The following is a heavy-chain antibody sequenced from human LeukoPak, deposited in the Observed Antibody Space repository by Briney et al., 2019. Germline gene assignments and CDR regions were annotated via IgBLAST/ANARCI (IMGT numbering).Heavy chain of an antibody. CDR1: GGTFSSYA. Sequence: GASVKVSCKASGGTFSSYAISWVRQAPGQGLEWMGGIIPIFGTANYAQKFQGRVTITTDESTSTAYTELSSLRSEDTAVYYCARGKGYDFWSGYYLDYWGQGTLVTVSS. D-gene: IGHD3-3*01. J-gene: IGHJ4*02. CDR3: ARGKGYDFWSGYYLDY. V-gene: IGHV1-69*05. CDR2: IIPIFGTA.